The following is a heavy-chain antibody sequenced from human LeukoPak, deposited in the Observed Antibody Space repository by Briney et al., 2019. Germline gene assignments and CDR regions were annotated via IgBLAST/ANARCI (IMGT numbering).Heavy chain of an antibody. V-gene: IGHV3-30*02. J-gene: IGHJ6*03. D-gene: IGHD2-15*01. CDR2: IRYDGGNK. CDR1: GFTFSSYG. Sequence: TGGSLRLSCAASGFTFSSYGMHWVRQAPGKGLEWVAFIRYDGGNKYYADSVKGRFTISRDNSKNTLYLQMNSLRAEDTAVYYCATCSGGSCEPQNYYYYYMDVWGKGTTVTVSS. CDR3: ATCSGGSCEPQNYYYYYMDV.